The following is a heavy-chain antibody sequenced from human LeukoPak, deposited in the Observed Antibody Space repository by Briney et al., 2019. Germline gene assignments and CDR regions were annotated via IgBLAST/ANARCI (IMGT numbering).Heavy chain of an antibody. D-gene: IGHD3-16*01. Sequence: PGGSLRLSCAASGFTFSSYAMHWVRQAPGKGLEWVAVISYDGSNKYYADSVKGRFTISRDNSKNTLYLQMNSLRAEGTAVYYCARALGGGNGMDVWGQGTTVTVSS. V-gene: IGHV3-30-3*01. J-gene: IGHJ6*02. CDR1: GFTFSSYA. CDR3: ARALGGGNGMDV. CDR2: ISYDGSNK.